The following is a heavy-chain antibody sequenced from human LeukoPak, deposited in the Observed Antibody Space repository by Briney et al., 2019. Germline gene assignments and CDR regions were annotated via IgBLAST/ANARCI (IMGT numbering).Heavy chain of an antibody. CDR2: IYYSGST. Sequence: SETLSLTCTVSGGSVSSGSYYWSWIRQPPGKGLEWIGYIYYSGSTNYNPSLKSRVTISVDTSKNQFSLKLSSVTAADTAVYYCARGGSGYSYGLFDYWGQGTLVTVSS. D-gene: IGHD5-18*01. J-gene: IGHJ4*02. V-gene: IGHV4-61*01. CDR3: ARGGSGYSYGLFDY. CDR1: GGSVSSGSYY.